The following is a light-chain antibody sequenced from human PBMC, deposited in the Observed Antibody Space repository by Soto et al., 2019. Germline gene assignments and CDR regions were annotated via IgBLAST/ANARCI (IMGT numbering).Light chain of an antibody. Sequence: DIQMTQSPSTLSASVGDRVTITCRASQSVSTWLAWYQQKPGNAPTLLIYDASSLESVVPSRFSGGGSVRAFAPSISRLHPDAFATYYCQNYNGYSCTFGLGTKV. CDR1: QSVSTW. CDR3: QNYNGYSCT. CDR2: DAS. J-gene: IGKJ1*01. V-gene: IGKV1-5*01.